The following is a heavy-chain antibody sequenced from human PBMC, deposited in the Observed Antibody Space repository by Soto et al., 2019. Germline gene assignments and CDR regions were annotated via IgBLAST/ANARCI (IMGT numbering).Heavy chain of an antibody. CDR3: ARGVDSSVPGHYFQH. CDR1: GGSISSYY. V-gene: IGHV4-59*01. D-gene: IGHD6-19*01. J-gene: IGHJ1*01. Sequence: PSETLSLTCTVAGGSISSYYWSWIRQPPGKGLEWIGYIYYSGSTNYNPSLKSRVTISVDTSKNQFSLKLSSVPAADTAVYYWARGVDSSVPGHYFQHCGQGTLVTVSS. CDR2: IYYSGST.